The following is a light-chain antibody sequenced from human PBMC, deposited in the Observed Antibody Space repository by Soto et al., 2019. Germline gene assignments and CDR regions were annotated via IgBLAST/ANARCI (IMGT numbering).Light chain of an antibody. Sequence: EIVLTQSPGTLSLSPGERTTLSCRASQSVSSNYLAWYQQKPGQAPRLLIYGASSRATGIPDRFSGSGSGTDFTLTISSLQPEDFATYYCQQSYSVPPTFGQGTKVDIK. CDR1: QSVSSNY. CDR3: QQSYSVPPT. CDR2: GAS. J-gene: IGKJ1*01. V-gene: IGKV3-20*01.